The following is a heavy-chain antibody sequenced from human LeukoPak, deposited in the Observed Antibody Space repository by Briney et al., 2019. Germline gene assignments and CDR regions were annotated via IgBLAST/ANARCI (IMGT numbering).Heavy chain of an antibody. D-gene: IGHD5-18*01. Sequence: GGSLRLSCAASGFTFSDYAMHWVRQAPGKGLEWGAIISDDGIKKYYADSKKGRFTISRDNSKNTLYLQMNGLRPEDTAVYYCARVGRGYSFNVYYFDYWGQGILVTVSS. J-gene: IGHJ4*02. V-gene: IGHV3-30*01. CDR2: ISDDGIKK. CDR3: ARVGRGYSFNVYYFDY. CDR1: GFTFSDYA.